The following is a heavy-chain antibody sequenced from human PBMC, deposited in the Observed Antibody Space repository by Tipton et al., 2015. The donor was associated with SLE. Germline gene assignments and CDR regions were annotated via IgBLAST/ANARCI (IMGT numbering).Heavy chain of an antibody. CDR2: IYRDGTT. Sequence: SLRLSCAASGFTVSSNYMSWVRQAPGKGLEWVSVIYRDGTTYYADSVKGRFTLSRDSSNNTLYLQMNSLRAEDTAVYYCAREEPYSGSYGYFDYWGQGTLVTVSS. D-gene: IGHD1-26*01. CDR3: AREEPYSGSYGYFDY. V-gene: IGHV3-53*01. J-gene: IGHJ4*02. CDR1: GFTVSSNY.